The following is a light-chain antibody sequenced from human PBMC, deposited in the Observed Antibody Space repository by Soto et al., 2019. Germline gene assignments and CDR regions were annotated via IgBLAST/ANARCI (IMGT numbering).Light chain of an antibody. CDR1: QSVSNNY. CDR3: QQYTGLPTT. J-gene: IGKJ5*01. CDR2: GAS. Sequence: EIVLTQSPVTLSLSPGERATLSCRASQSVSNNYLAWYQQKPGQAPRLLIYGASNRASGIPDRFSGSGSGTDFTLTITRLEPEDSAVYFCQQYTGLPTTFGQGTRLEIK. V-gene: IGKV3-20*01.